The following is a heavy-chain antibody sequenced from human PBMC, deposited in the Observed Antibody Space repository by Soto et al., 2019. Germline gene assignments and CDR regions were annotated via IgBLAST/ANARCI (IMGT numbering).Heavy chain of an antibody. CDR1: GFTFSSYS. J-gene: IGHJ4*02. CDR3: ARDGPMVRFSYYYFDY. CDR2: ISSSSSTI. Sequence: EVQLVESGGGLVQPGGSLRLSCAASGFTFSSYSMNWVRQAPGKGLEWVSYISSSSSTIYHADSVKGRFTISRDNAKNSLYLQMNSLRAEDTAVYYCARDGPMVRFSYYYFDYWGQGTLVTVSS. V-gene: IGHV3-48*01. D-gene: IGHD3-10*01.